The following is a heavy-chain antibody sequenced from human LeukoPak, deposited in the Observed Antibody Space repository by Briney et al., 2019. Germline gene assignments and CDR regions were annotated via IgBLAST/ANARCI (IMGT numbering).Heavy chain of an antibody. Sequence: GASVKVSCKASGYTFSGHFIHWVRQAPGQGLEWMAAIFPGDGATVYTQQSQGRLTVTSDTSTSIVYMELSSLRSEDTAVYYCAREGFAAAKHFDYWGQGSLVTVSS. CDR3: AREGFAAAKHFDY. D-gene: IGHD6-13*01. V-gene: IGHV1-46*01. J-gene: IGHJ4*02. CDR2: IFPGDGAT. CDR1: GYTFSGHF.